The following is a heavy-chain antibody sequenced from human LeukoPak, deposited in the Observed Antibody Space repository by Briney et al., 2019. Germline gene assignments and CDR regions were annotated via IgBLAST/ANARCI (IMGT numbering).Heavy chain of an antibody. CDR3: ASAVVPAAMRLNWFDP. D-gene: IGHD2-2*01. Sequence: PSETLSLTCTVSGGSISSGGYYWSWIRQHPGKGLGWIGYIYYSGSTYYNPSLKSRVTISVDTSKNQFSLKLSSVTAADTAVYYCASAVVPAAMRLNWFDPWGQGTLVTVSS. V-gene: IGHV4-31*03. J-gene: IGHJ5*02. CDR2: IYYSGST. CDR1: GGSISSGGYY.